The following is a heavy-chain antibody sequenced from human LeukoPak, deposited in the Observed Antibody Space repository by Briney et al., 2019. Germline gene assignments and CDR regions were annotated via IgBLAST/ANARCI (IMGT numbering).Heavy chain of an antibody. D-gene: IGHD1-26*01. CDR2: IKPDGREK. J-gene: IGHJ3*02. V-gene: IGHV3-7*01. CDR3: ASGGGATRSGYAFDM. CDR1: GFNFDDYG. Sequence: GGTLRLSCAASGFNFDDYGMSWVRQAPGKGLEWVANIKPDGREKYYVDSVKGRFTISRDNAKNSLYMQMNSLRAEDTAVYYCASGGGATRSGYAFDMWGQGTMVTVSS.